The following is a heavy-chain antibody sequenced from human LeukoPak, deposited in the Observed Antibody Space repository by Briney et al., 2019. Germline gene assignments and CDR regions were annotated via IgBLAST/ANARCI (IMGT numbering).Heavy chain of an antibody. CDR3: ARGPYSYDSSGAFDI. Sequence: SETLSLTCTVSGDSISSGDYYWSWIREPAGKGLEWIGRISSSGSTNYNPSLKSRVTISVDTSKNQFSLKLSSVTAADTAVYFCARGPYSYDSSGAFDIWGQGTMVTVSS. CDR2: ISSSGST. J-gene: IGHJ3*02. CDR1: GDSISSGDYY. V-gene: IGHV4-61*02. D-gene: IGHD3-22*01.